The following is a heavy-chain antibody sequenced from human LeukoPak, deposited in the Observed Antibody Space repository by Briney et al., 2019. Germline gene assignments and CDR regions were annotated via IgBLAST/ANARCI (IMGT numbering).Heavy chain of an antibody. V-gene: IGHV4-34*01. D-gene: IGHD3-22*01. CDR3: ASVHDSSGYYPF. Sequence: SETLSLTCAVYGGSFSGYYWSWIRQPPGKGLEWIGEINHSGSTNYNPSLKSRVTISVDTSKNQFSLKLSSVTAADTAVYYRASVHDSSGYYPFWGQGTLVTVSS. CDR1: GGSFSGYY. J-gene: IGHJ4*02. CDR2: INHSGST.